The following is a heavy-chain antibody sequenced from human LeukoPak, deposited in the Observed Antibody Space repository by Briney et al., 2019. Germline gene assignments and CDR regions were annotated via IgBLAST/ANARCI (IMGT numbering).Heavy chain of an antibody. CDR2: ISGSAHKI. V-gene: IGHV3-23*01. Sequence: GGSLRLSCVASGITFSNYAVSWVRQAPEKGLDWVSVISGSAHKIRYADSVKGRFTISRDNSENIVYLQMNNLRVEDTAVYYCAGRPTGYSSGYIHWGQRTLVTVSS. D-gene: IGHD5-18*01. CDR1: GITFSNYA. CDR3: AGRPTGYSSGYIH. J-gene: IGHJ4*02.